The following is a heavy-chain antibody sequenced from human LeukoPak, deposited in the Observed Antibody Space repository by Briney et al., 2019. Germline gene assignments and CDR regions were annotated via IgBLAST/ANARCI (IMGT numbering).Heavy chain of an antibody. D-gene: IGHD6-13*01. CDR1: GFTFSSYA. Sequence: TGGSLRLSCAASGFTFSSYAMHWVRQAPGKGLEWVAVISYDGSNKYYADSVKGRFTISRDNSKNTLYLQMNSLRAGDTAVYYCARVAAAGIWAPRGFDYWGQGTLVTVSS. V-gene: IGHV3-30-3*01. CDR3: ARVAAAGIWAPRGFDY. CDR2: ISYDGSNK. J-gene: IGHJ4*02.